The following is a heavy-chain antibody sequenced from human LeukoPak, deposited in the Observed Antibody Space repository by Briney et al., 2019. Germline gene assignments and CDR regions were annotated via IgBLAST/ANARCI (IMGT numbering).Heavy chain of an antibody. Sequence: SETLSLTCAVYGGSFSGYYWSWIRQPPGKGLEWIGYIYYSGSTNYNPSLKSRVTISVDTSKNQFSLQLTSVTAADTAVYYCARDAYYYDSSGSSIFDYWGQGTPVTVSS. CDR1: GGSFSGYY. J-gene: IGHJ4*02. CDR2: IYYSGST. V-gene: IGHV4-59*01. CDR3: ARDAYYYDSSGSSIFDY. D-gene: IGHD3-22*01.